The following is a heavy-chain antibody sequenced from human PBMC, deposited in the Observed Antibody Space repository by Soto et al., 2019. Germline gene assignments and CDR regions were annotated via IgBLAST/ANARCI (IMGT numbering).Heavy chain of an antibody. CDR3: AREPGGYCSGGSCYAKGGDAFDI. CDR1: GFTFSSSS. Sequence: EVQLVESGGGLVQPGGSLRLSCAASGFTFSSSSMKWVRQAPGKGLEWVSYISSSSSTIYYADSVKGRFTISRDNAKNSLYLQMNSRRSEDTAVYYCAREPGGYCSGGSCYAKGGDAFDIWGQGTMDTVSS. J-gene: IGHJ3*02. D-gene: IGHD2-15*01. V-gene: IGHV3-48*01. CDR2: ISSSSSTI.